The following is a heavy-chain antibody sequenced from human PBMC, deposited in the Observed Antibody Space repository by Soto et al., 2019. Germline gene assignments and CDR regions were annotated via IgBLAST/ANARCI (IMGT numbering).Heavy chain of an antibody. CDR3: ATRPNNVPYYVGVFDF. CDR2: INPNSGGT. D-gene: IGHD3-16*01. J-gene: IGHJ4*02. CDR1: XXXFSGYX. V-gene: IGHV1-2*02. Sequence: CKASXXXFSGYXXXXXXRQAPGQGLEWMGWINPNSGGTHXXRKFQGRVTMTRDTSXXXXXMELSRLKSDDTAVYYCATRPNNVPYYVGVFDFWGRGTLVTVSS.